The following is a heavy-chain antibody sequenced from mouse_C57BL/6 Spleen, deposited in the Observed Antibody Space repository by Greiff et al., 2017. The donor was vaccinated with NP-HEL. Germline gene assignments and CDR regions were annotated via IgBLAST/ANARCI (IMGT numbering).Heavy chain of an antibody. CDR1: GYTFTSYG. D-gene: IGHD1-1*01. J-gene: IGHJ2*01. Sequence: VQLQQSGAELARPGASVKLSCKASGYTFTSYGISWVKQRTGQGLEWIGEIYPRSGNTYYNEKFKGKATLTADKSASTAYMELRSLTSEDSAVYFCASRTTVVATGDYWGQGTTLTVSS. V-gene: IGHV1-81*01. CDR2: IYPRSGNT. CDR3: ASRTTVVATGDY.